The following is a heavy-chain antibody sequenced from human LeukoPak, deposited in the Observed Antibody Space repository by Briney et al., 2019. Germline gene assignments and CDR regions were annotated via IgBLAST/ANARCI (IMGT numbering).Heavy chain of an antibody. CDR2: IRYDGSNK. V-gene: IGHV3-30*02. Sequence: PGGSLRLSCAASGFIFTDYGMHWVRQAPGKGLEWVAFIRYDGSNKYYADSVKGRFTISRDNSKNTLYLQMNSLRAEDTAVYYCAKDPTSNYYDFWSGYYEDYWGQGTLVTVSS. D-gene: IGHD3-3*01. CDR3: AKDPTSNYYDFWSGYYEDY. CDR1: GFIFTDYG. J-gene: IGHJ4*02.